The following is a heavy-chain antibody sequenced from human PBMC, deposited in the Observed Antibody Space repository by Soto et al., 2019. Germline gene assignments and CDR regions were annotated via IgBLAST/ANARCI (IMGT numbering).Heavy chain of an antibody. J-gene: IGHJ4*02. CDR2: FGAHNGHT. Sequence: QVQLVQSGAEVKMPGASVTLSCKASGYTFSSFGVSWVRQAPGQGLEWVGWFGAHNGHTKYSRKVQGRVTMTADTSTSTAYMELRSLTSDDTAIYYCARDTVSSSWFGAKFDNWGQGTLVTVS. D-gene: IGHD6-13*01. CDR3: ARDTVSSSWFGAKFDN. CDR1: GYTFSSFG. V-gene: IGHV1-18*01.